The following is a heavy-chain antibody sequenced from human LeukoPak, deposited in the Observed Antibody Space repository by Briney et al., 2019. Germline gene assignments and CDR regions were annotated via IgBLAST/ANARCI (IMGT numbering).Heavy chain of an antibody. J-gene: IGHJ3*02. V-gene: IGHV1-46*01. Sequence: GASVKVSCKASGYTFTSYYMHWVRQAPGQGFEWMGIINPSGGSTSYAQKFQGRVTMTRDTSTSTVYMELSSLRSEDTAVYYCARPTYYYDSSGYYPRAFDIWGQGTMVTVSS. CDR1: GYTFTSYY. D-gene: IGHD3-22*01. CDR2: INPSGGST. CDR3: ARPTYYYDSSGYYPRAFDI.